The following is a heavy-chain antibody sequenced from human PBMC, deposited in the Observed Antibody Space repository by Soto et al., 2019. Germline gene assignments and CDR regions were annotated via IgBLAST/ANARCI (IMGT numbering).Heavy chain of an antibody. CDR3: ASPAGSYYAFFDY. CDR2: ISYDGSNK. D-gene: IGHD1-26*01. Sequence: SLRLSCAASGFTFSSYGMHWVRQAPGKGLEWVAVISYDGSNKYYADSVKGRFTISRDNSKNTLYLQMNSLRAEDTAVYYCASPAGSYYAFFDYWGQGTLVTVSS. V-gene: IGHV3-30*03. CDR1: GFTFSSYG. J-gene: IGHJ4*02.